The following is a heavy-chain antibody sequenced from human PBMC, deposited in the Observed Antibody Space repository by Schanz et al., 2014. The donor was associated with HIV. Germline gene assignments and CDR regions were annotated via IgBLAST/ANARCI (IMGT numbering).Heavy chain of an antibody. J-gene: IGHJ4*02. V-gene: IGHV1-8*01. D-gene: IGHD3-9*01. CDR2: INPKSGNT. CDR1: GSTFPDID. Sequence: QVQLVQSGAEVKRPGALVTVSCSAVGSTFPDIDINWVRRAAGQGLEWMAWINPKSGNTGYAQRFQGRVTVTRDTSTSTVYMQLSSLTSDDTAVYYCARGDILTGLYPYYFDSWGQGTLVTVSS. CDR3: ARGDILTGLYPYYFDS.